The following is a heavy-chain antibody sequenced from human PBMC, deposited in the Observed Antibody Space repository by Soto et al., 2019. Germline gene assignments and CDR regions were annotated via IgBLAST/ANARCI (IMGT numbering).Heavy chain of an antibody. Sequence: ASVKVSCKASGYTFTSYGISWVRQAPGQGLEWMGWISAYNGNTNYAQKLQGRVTMTTDTSTSTAYMELRSLRSDDTAVYYWARDRRVLRFLEWLLSDAFDIWGQGTMVTVSS. V-gene: IGHV1-18*01. CDR1: GYTFTSYG. CDR3: ARDRRVLRFLEWLLSDAFDI. D-gene: IGHD3-3*01. CDR2: ISAYNGNT. J-gene: IGHJ3*02.